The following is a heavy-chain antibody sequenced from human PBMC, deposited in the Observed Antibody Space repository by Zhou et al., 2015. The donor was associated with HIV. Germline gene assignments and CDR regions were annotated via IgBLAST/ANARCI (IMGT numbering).Heavy chain of an antibody. CDR1: GYTFTNYY. CDR3: ARGYDSGGYYSDY. V-gene: IGHV1-46*01. CDR2: INPSGDST. J-gene: IGHJ4*01. D-gene: IGHD6-19*01. Sequence: QVQLVQSGAEVKKPGASVKLSCKASGYTFTNYYMHWVRQAPGQGFEWMGMINPSGDSTKYAQKFQSRVTMTRDTSTSTVYMELSSLRSEDTAVYYCARGYDSGGYYSDYVGTWNPGHCLL.